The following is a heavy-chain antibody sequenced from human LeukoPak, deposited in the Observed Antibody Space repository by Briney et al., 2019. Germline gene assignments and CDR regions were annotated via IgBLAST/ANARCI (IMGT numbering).Heavy chain of an antibody. CDR1: GCSISSYY. Sequence: TSETLSLTCTVSGCSISSYYWSWIRQPPGKGLEWIGYIYYSGSTNCNPSLKSRVTISVDTSKNQFSLKLSSVTAADTAVYYCARGRWRIDYWGQGTLVTVSS. CDR3: ARGRWRIDY. D-gene: IGHD4-23*01. CDR2: IYYSGST. J-gene: IGHJ4*02. V-gene: IGHV4-59*01.